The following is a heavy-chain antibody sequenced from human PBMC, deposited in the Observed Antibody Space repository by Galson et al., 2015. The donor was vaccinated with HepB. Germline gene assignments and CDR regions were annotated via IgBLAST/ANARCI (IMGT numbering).Heavy chain of an antibody. CDR3: AKESGSAIAFDI. Sequence: SLRLSCAAFGFTFRSYGMNWVRQAPGKGPEWLAVISYDGSNKFYTDSVKGRFTISRDNSKNTLYVQMNSLRPEDTAVYYCAKESGSAIAFDIWGQGTMVIVSS. D-gene: IGHD2-2*01. J-gene: IGHJ3*02. CDR1: GFTFRSYG. CDR2: ISYDGSNK. V-gene: IGHV3-33*06.